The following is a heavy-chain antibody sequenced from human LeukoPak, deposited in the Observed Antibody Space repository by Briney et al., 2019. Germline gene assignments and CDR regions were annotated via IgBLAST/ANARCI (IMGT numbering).Heavy chain of an antibody. V-gene: IGHV3-30*02. CDR1: GFTFSSYG. J-gene: IGHJ4*02. CDR3: ARGQFRFSDYDSSGFDY. D-gene: IGHD3-22*01. CDR2: IRYDGSNK. Sequence: PGGSLRLSCAASGFTFSSYGMHWVRQAPGKGLEWVAFIRYDGSNKYYADSVKGRFTISRDNSKNTLYLQMNSLRVEDTAVYYCARGQFRFSDYDSSGFDYWGQGTLVTVSS.